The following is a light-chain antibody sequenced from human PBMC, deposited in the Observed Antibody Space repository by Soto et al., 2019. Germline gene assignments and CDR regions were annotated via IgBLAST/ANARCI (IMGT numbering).Light chain of an antibody. CDR1: QSVSSN. CDR3: QLGET. V-gene: IGKV3-15*01. CDR2: GAS. Sequence: EIVMTQSPATLSVSPGERATHSCRASQSVSSNLAWYQQKPGQAPRLLIYGASTRATGIPARFSGSGSGTEFTLTISSLQSEDFAVYYCQLGETFGQGTKVDIK. J-gene: IGKJ1*01.